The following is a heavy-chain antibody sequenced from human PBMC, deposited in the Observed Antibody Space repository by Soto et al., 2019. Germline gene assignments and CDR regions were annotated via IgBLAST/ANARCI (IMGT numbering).Heavy chain of an antibody. CDR3: ARWSVWGDP. Sequence: QVQLVQSGAEVTKPGSSVKVSCKASGGTFGTHTINWVRQAPGQGLEWMGRIIPMLDISNYAQKFLGRVTITADRSTGTAYMELSSLTSDDTAIYYCARWSVWGDPLGQGTLVTVSS. CDR2: IIPMLDIS. D-gene: IGHD3-3*01. J-gene: IGHJ5*02. V-gene: IGHV1-69*02. CDR1: GGTFGTHT.